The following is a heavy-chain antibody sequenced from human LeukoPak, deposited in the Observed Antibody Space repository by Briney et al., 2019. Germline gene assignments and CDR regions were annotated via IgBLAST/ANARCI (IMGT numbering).Heavy chain of an antibody. V-gene: IGHV3-33*06. Sequence: GRSLRLSCAASGFTFSSYGMHWVRQAPGKGLEWVAVIWYDGSNKYYADSVKGRFTISRDNSKSTLYLQINSQRAEDTAVYYCAKAWWSTSSGGDSFGIWGQGTMVTVSS. CDR1: GFTFSSYG. CDR3: AKAWWSTSSGGDSFGI. D-gene: IGHD6-6*01. J-gene: IGHJ3*02. CDR2: IWYDGSNK.